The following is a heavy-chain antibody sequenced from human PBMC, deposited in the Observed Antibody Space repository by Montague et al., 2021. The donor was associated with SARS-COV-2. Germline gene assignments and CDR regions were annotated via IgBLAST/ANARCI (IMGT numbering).Heavy chain of an antibody. J-gene: IGHJ6*02. CDR2: ITNSGRV. Sequence: SETLSLTCAVYGXSFSRYSYNWVRQAPGKGLEWIGEITNSGRVNYHPSLNNRVTISVDPSKSQVSLRLTSVTVADTAIYFCARQKLRPHKPIKKEFYYYGLDIWGQGTTVTVS. CDR3: ARQKLRPHKPIKKEFYYYGLDI. CDR1: GXSFSRYS. V-gene: IGHV4-34*01.